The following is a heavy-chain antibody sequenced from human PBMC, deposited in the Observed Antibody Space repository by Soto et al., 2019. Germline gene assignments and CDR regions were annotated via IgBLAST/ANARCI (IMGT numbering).Heavy chain of an antibody. CDR2: IIPVFGLV. CDR1: GGTPSNSA. D-gene: IGHD3-22*01. V-gene: IGHV1-69*01. J-gene: IGHJ6*02. CDR3: AGGRIVVVGSRAYYGMDV. Sequence: QVHLLLPSGAEVKKPGSSVKVSCKASGGTPSNSAISWVRQAPGQGLEWMGGIIPVFGLVKYAQNFQGRVTITADESTNTAYMELSSLGPEDTAVSYCAGGRIVVVGSRAYYGMDVWGQGTTVTVSS.